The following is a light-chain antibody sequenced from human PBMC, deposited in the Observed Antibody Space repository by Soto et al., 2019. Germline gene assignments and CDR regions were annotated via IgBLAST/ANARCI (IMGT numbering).Light chain of an antibody. CDR1: QRVSSSY. V-gene: IGKV3D-7*01. CDR2: CSS. Sequence: IVLTQSPCTLSLSHEERATLSCRASQRVSSSYLSWYQHKPVQSPSLLIYCSSTRDTGIPARFSGSGSGTEFTININSLQSEDFAVYYCQQYNYLPRTFGQVGKVYIK. J-gene: IGKJ1*01. CDR3: QQYNYLPRT.